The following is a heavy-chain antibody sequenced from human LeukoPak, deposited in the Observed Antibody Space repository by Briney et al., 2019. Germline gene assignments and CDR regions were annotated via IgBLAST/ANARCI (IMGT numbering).Heavy chain of an antibody. CDR3: ERMSSSGWYGYFGY. V-gene: IGHV4-4*07. CDR2: IYTSGST. Sequence: SETLSLTCTVSGGSISSYYWSWIRQPAGKGLEWIGRIYTSGSTNYNPSLKSRVTMSVDTSKNQFSLKLSSVTAADTAVYYCERMSSSGWYGYFGYWGQGTLVTVSS. J-gene: IGHJ4*02. CDR1: GGSISSYY. D-gene: IGHD6-19*01.